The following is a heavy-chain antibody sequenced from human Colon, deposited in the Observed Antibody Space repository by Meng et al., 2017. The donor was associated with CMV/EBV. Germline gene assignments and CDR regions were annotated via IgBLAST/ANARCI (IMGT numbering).Heavy chain of an antibody. CDR2: ISGHNGNT. Sequence: SVKVSCKASGYTFTIFGISWVRQAPGQGLEWMGWISGHNGNTNYAQKFQGRVTITTDESTSTAYMELSSLRSEDTAVYYCARERITMVRGVIVTGMDVWGQGTTVTVSS. D-gene: IGHD3-10*01. J-gene: IGHJ6*02. V-gene: IGHV1-18*01. CDR3: ARERITMVRGVIVTGMDV. CDR1: GYTFTIFG.